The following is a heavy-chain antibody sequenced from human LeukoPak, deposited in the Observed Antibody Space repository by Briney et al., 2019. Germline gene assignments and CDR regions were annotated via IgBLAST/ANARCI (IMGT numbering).Heavy chain of an antibody. D-gene: IGHD6-19*01. CDR2: ISSTSDST. Sequence: GGSLRLSCAASGFTSSSYAMSWVRQAPGKGLEWVSTISSTSDSTYFADFVKGRFTISRDNSKNTLYLQMNSLRAEDTAIYCCAKDQYSSGWTGLGFDYWGQGTLVTVSS. J-gene: IGHJ4*02. CDR3: AKDQYSSGWTGLGFDY. CDR1: GFTSSSYA. V-gene: IGHV3-23*01.